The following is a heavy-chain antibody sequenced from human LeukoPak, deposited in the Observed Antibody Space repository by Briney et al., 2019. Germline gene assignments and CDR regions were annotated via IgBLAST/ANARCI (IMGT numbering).Heavy chain of an antibody. J-gene: IGHJ5*02. CDR1: GFTFGDYA. V-gene: IGHV3-49*03. Sequence: PGGSLRLSCTASGFTFGDYAMSWFRQAPGKGLEWVGFIRSKGYGGTTEYAASVKGRFTISRDDSESVAYLQMNSLEIEDTAVYYRTRDRYCSSTNCFRAQYIWFDPWGQGTLVTVSS. CDR3: TRDRYCSSTNCFRAQYIWFDP. D-gene: IGHD2-2*01. CDR2: IRSKGYGGTT.